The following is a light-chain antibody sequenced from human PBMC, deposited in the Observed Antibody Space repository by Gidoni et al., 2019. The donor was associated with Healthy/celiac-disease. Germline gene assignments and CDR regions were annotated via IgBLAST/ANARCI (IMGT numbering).Light chain of an antibody. J-gene: IGLJ2*01. Sequence: SSQLPPLPVVSVALGQPVRITCHGDRLRSYYASWYQQKPGQAPVLVIYGKNNRPSGIPDRFSGSSSGNTASLTITGAQAEDEADYYCNTRDSSGNHVVFGGGTKLTVL. CDR3: NTRDSSGNHVV. CDR2: GKN. V-gene: IGLV3-19*01. CDR1: RLRSYY.